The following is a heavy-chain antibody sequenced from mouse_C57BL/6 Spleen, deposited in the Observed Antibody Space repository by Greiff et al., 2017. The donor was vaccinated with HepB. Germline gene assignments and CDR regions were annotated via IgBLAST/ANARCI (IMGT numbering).Heavy chain of an antibody. V-gene: IGHV5-4*01. CDR2: ISDGGSYT. Sequence: EVHLVESGGGLVKPGGSLKLSCAASGFTFSSYAMSWVRQTPEKRLEWVATISDGGSYTYYPDNVKGRFTISRDNAKNNLYLQMSHLKSEDTAMYYGARDRVTGTYAMDYGGQGTSVTVSS. J-gene: IGHJ4*01. D-gene: IGHD4-1*01. CDR3: ARDRVTGTYAMDY. CDR1: GFTFSSYA.